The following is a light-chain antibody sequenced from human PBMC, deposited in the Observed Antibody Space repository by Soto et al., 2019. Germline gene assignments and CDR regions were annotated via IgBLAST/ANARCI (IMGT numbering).Light chain of an antibody. CDR2: AAS. CDR3: LQHNSYPWT. V-gene: IGKV1-17*03. J-gene: IGKJ1*01. Sequence: DIQMTQSPSAMSASVGDRVTITCRASQGISNYLAWFQQKPGKVPKRLIYAASSLQSGVPSRFRGSGSAKEITLTICSLQREDFATYYSLQHNSYPWTFGQGTKVEIK. CDR1: QGISNY.